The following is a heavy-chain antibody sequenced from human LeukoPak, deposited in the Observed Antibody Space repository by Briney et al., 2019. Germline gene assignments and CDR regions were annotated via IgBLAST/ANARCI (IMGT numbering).Heavy chain of an antibody. J-gene: IGHJ5*02. D-gene: IGHD3-22*01. CDR3: ARDWYHYDSSGYHNWFDP. CDR1: GGSISSYY. V-gene: IGHV4-4*07. Sequence: SETLSLICTVSGGSISSYYWSWTRQPAGKGLEWIGRIYTSGSTNYNPSLKSRVTMSVDTSKNQFSLKLSSVTAADTAVYYCARDWYHYDSSGYHNWFDPWGQGTLVTVSS. CDR2: IYTSGST.